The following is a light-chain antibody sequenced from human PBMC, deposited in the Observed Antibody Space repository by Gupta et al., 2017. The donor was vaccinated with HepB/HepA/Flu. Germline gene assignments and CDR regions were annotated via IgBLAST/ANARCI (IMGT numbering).Light chain of an antibody. J-gene: IGKJ1*01. CDR3: QQNYRTPKT. Sequence: DIQMTQSPSSLSASVGDRVTITCRASQSISSSLNWYQQRPGKAPKLLIYDATTLQSGVPSRFSGRGSGTDFSLSIVSLQPEDFVTYYCQQNYRTPKTFGQGTRVEVK. CDR1: QSISSS. CDR2: DAT. V-gene: IGKV1-39*01.